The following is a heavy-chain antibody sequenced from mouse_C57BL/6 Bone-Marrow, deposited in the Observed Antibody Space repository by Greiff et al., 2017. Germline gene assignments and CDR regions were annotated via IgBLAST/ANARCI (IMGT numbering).Heavy chain of an antibody. V-gene: IGHV1-39*01. Sequence: EVHLVESGPELVKPGASVKISCKASGYSFTDYNMNWVKQSNGKSLEWIGVINPNYGTTSYNQKFKGKATLTVDQSSSTAYMQLNSLTSEDSAVYYCARRWITTVPEISWYFDVWGTGTTVTVSS. J-gene: IGHJ1*03. CDR1: GYSFTDYN. D-gene: IGHD1-1*01. CDR3: ARRWITTVPEISWYFDV. CDR2: INPNYGTT.